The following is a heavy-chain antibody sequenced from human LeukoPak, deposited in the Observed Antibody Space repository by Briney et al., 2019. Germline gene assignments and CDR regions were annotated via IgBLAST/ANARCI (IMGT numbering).Heavy chain of an antibody. CDR3: ARLQLAAAGNRWFDP. J-gene: IGHJ5*02. CDR2: IYYSGST. Sequence: SETLSLTCTVSGGSISSGDYYWAWIRRPPGRGLEWFGSIYYSGSTYYNPSLKSRVTISVDTSKNQFSLRLSSVTAADTAVYYCARLQLAAAGNRWFDPWGQGTLVTVSS. D-gene: IGHD6-13*01. CDR1: GGSISSGDYY. V-gene: IGHV4-39*01.